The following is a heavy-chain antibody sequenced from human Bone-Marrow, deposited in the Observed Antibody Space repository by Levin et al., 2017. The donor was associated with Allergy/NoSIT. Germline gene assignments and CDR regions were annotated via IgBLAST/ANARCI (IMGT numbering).Heavy chain of an antibody. V-gene: IGHV1-8*01. CDR2: MNPKSGNT. CDR1: GYTFTSYD. Sequence: ASVKVSCKASGYTFTSYDINWVRQATGQGLEWMGWMNPKSGNTGYARKFQDRVTMTRNTSITTVYMNLSSLRSEDTAVYYCAGGPAGASYSYYSGMDVWGQGTTVTVSS. D-gene: IGHD2-21*01. CDR3: AGGPAGASYSYYSGMDV. J-gene: IGHJ6*02.